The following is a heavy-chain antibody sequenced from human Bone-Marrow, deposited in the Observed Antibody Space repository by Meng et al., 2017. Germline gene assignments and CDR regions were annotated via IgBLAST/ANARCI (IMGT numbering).Heavy chain of an antibody. J-gene: IGHJ4*02. Sequence: QVQPQGSGPGLVKPSQSLSLTCTVSGGSISSGGYYWSWIRQHPGKGLEWIGYIYYSGSTYYNPSLKSLVTISVDTSKNQFSLKLSSVTAADTAVYYCARTYYDFWSGYYYFDYWGQGTLVTVSS. CDR3: ARTYYDFWSGYYYFDY. CDR1: GGSISSGGYY. D-gene: IGHD3-3*01. V-gene: IGHV4-31*01. CDR2: IYYSGST.